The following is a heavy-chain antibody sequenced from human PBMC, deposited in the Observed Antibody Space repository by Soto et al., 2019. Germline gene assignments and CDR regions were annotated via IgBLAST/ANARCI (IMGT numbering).Heavy chain of an antibody. CDR1: GDSVSSNSAA. D-gene: IGHD6-19*01. V-gene: IGHV6-1*01. CDR3: AREDSIIIPAVADF. J-gene: IGHJ4*02. CDR2: TYYRSKWSN. Sequence: PSQTLSLTCAISGDSVSSNSAAWNWIRLSPSRGLEWLGRTYYRSKWSNDYANSVRRRLSIRPDTSKNQFSLQLNSVTPDDTAVYYCAREDSIIIPAVADFWGQGTLVTVSS.